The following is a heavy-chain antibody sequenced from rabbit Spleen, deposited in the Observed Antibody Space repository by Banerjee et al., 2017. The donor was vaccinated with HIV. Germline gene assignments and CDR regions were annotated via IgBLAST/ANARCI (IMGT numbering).Heavy chain of an antibody. CDR3: ASGTAISGDRFKL. D-gene: IGHD1-1*01. CDR2: IAAESRVTT. V-gene: IGHV1S40*01. Sequence: QSLEESGGDLVKPGASLTLTCTASGFSFSSNYYMCWVRQAPGKGLEWIACIAAESRVTTHYASWAKGRFTISRTSSTTVDLKMTSLTAADTATYFCASGTAISGDRFKLWGPGTLVTVS. J-gene: IGHJ4*01. CDR1: GFSFSSNYY.